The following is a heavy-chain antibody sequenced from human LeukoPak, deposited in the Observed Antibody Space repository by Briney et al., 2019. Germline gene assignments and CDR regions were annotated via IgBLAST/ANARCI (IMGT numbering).Heavy chain of an antibody. D-gene: IGHD1-26*01. CDR1: GYTFTSYD. CDR3: ARFSEEGNFDY. Sequence: ASVKVPCKASGYTFTSYDINWVRQATGQGLEWMGWMNPNSGNTGYAQKFQGRVTMTRNTSISTAYVELSSLRSEDTAVYYCARFSEEGNFDYWGQGTLVTVSS. J-gene: IGHJ4*02. V-gene: IGHV1-8*01. CDR2: MNPNSGNT.